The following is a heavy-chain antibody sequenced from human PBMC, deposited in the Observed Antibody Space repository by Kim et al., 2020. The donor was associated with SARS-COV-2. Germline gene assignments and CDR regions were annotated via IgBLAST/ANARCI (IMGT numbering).Heavy chain of an antibody. V-gene: IGHV3-43*02. D-gene: IGHD5-18*01. CDR1: GFAFHDYA. CDR3: AKEVSQTAMGYYYYGMYL. J-gene: IGHJ6*02. CDR2: ISGDGGFT. Sequence: GGSLRLSCAASGFAFHDYAMHWVRQAPGKGLEWVSLISGDGGFTFYADSVKGRLTISRDNTKNSLCLEMNSLETADTSFYYCAKEVSQTAMGYYYYGMYLWGQGTTVTVS.